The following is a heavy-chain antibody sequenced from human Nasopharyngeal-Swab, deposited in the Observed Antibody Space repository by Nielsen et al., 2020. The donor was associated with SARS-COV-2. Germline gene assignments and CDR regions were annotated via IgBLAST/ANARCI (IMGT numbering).Heavy chain of an antibody. J-gene: IGHJ3*02. CDR3: AKSGVRGVIRYAFDI. CDR2: IYSGGST. Sequence: VRQMPGKGLEWVSVIYSGGSTYYADSVKGRFTISRHNSKNTLYLQMNSLRAEDTAVYYCAKSGVRGVIRYAFDIWGQGTMVTVSS. D-gene: IGHD3-10*01. V-gene: IGHV3-53*04.